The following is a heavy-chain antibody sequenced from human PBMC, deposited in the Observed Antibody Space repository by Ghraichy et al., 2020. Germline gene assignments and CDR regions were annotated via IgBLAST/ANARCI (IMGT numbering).Heavy chain of an antibody. CDR3: ARDHRGDYDSSGYMGPGYFDY. V-gene: IGHV3-21*01. D-gene: IGHD3-22*01. CDR1: GFTFSSYS. CDR2: ISSSSSYI. Sequence: GGSLRLSCAASGFTFSSYSMNWVRQAPGKGLEWVSSISSSSSYIYYADSVKGRFTISRDNAKNSLYLQMNSLRAEDTAVYYCARDHRGDYDSSGYMGPGYFDYWGQGILVTVSS. J-gene: IGHJ4*02.